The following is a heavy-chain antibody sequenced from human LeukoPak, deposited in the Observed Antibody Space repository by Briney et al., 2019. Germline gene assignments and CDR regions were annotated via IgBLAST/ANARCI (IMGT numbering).Heavy chain of an antibody. CDR3: AKDQDYGDYDY. J-gene: IGHJ4*02. CDR2: ISWNSGSI. D-gene: IGHD4-17*01. CDR1: GFTFDDYA. Sequence: PGRSLRLSCAASGFTFDDYAMHWVRQAPGKGLEWVSGISWNSGSIGYADSVKGRFTISRDNAKNSLYLQMNSLRAEDTAVYYCAKDQDYGDYDYWGQGTLVTVSS. V-gene: IGHV3-9*01.